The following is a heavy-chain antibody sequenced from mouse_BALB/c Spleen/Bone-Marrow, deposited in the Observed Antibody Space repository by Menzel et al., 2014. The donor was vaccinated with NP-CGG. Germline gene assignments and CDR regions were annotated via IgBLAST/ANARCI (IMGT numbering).Heavy chain of an antibody. V-gene: IGHV14-3*02. CDR1: GFNIKDTY. D-gene: IGHD1-1*01. CDR2: IDPANGNT. J-gene: IGHJ1*01. CDR3: ANYYYGRYFDD. Sequence: VQLQQSGAALVKPGASVKLSCTASGFNIKDTYMHWVKQRPEQGLEWIGRIDPANGNTKYDPKFQGKDTITADTSSNTAYLQLSSLTSEDTAVYYGANYYYGRYFDDWGAGATITVSS.